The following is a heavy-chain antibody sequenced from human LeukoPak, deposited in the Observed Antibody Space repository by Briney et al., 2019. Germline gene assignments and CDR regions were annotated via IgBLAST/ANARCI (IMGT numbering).Heavy chain of an antibody. CDR1: GFTFSDYY. Sequence: GGPLRLSCAASGFTFSDYYMSWIRQAPGKGLEWVSYISSSGSTIYYADSVKGRFTISRDNAKNSLYLQMNSLGAEDTAVYYCARDLFGYSSGHHYWGQGTLVTVSS. V-gene: IGHV3-11*04. CDR2: ISSSGSTI. D-gene: IGHD6-19*01. J-gene: IGHJ4*02. CDR3: ARDLFGYSSGHHY.